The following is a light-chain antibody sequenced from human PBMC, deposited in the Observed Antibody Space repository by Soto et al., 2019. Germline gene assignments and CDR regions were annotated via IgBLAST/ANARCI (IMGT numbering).Light chain of an antibody. Sequence: DIQMTQSPSTLSASVGDRVTITCRASQSVSSWLAWYQQKPGKAPNLLIYTASSLESGVPSRFSGSGSGTEFTLTISSMQPDEFATYYCQQYNSAWTFGQGTTVEIK. CDR1: QSVSSW. CDR3: QQYNSAWT. V-gene: IGKV1-5*03. J-gene: IGKJ1*01. CDR2: TAS.